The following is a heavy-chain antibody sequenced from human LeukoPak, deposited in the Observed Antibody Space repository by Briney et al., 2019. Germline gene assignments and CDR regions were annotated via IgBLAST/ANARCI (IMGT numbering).Heavy chain of an antibody. CDR1: GYTFTVNY. D-gene: IGHD6-13*01. Sequence: GASVKVSCKTSGYTFTVNYVHWVRQAPGQGLEWMGWINPNSGGTNYAQKFQGRVTMTRDTSISTAYMELSRLISDDTAVYYCARDQEYSRSWYSWFDPWGQGTLVTVSS. J-gene: IGHJ5*02. CDR2: INPNSGGT. V-gene: IGHV1-2*02. CDR3: ARDQEYSRSWYSWFDP.